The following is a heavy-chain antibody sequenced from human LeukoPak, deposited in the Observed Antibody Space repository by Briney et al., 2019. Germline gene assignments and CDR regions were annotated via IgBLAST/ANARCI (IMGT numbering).Heavy chain of an antibody. D-gene: IGHD5-24*01. Sequence: SETLSLTCGVYGGSFSDHYWTWIRHSPGKGLEWIGESSHNEGTHSNPSLKSRVTTSLDTSKNQFYLNLNSVTAADTAAYYCARGTDAYKLGNIWGQGTLVTVSP. CDR3: ARGTDAYKLGNI. V-gene: IGHV4-34*01. CDR1: GGSFSDHY. CDR2: SSHNEGT. J-gene: IGHJ4*02.